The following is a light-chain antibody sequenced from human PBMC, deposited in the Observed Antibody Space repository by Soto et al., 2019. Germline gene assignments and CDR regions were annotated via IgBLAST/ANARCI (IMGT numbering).Light chain of an antibody. J-gene: IGLJ2*01. V-gene: IGLV1-44*01. Sequence: QSVLTQPPSASGTPGKRVTISCSGSSSNIGSNTVNWYQHLPGTAPKLLIYSNNQRPSGVPDRFSGSKSGTSASLAISGLQSEDEADYYCAAWDDSLNGVVFGGGTKLTVL. CDR3: AAWDDSLNGVV. CDR1: SSNIGSNT. CDR2: SNN.